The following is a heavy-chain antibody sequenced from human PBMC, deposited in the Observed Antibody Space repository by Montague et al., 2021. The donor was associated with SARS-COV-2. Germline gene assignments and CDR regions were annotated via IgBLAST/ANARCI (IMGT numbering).Heavy chain of an antibody. CDR2: IYYSGTT. Sequence: SETLSLTCSASSGSIISSGYYWGWIRQPQGKELEWIGNIYYSGTTYYNPSLQSRGTISVDTPKNHLSLRLSSVTAADTAVYFCARGMIRGVTTPFDYWGQGSQVTVSS. D-gene: IGHD3-10*01. CDR1: SGSIISSGYY. CDR3: ARGMIRGVTTPFDY. V-gene: IGHV4-39*02. J-gene: IGHJ4*02.